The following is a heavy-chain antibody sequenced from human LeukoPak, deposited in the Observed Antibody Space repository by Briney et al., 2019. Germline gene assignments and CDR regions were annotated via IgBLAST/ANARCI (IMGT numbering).Heavy chain of an antibody. D-gene: IGHD6-13*01. CDR3: AKQSSSTWFLDS. CDR1: GFTFSTYD. CDR2: MSGGGGTT. J-gene: IGHJ4*02. Sequence: GGSLRLSCVASGFTFSTYDMSWVRQPPGKGLEWVSAMSGGGGTTYYADSLKGRLTISRDNSRNTLYLLLNTLRVEDTAVYYCAKQSSSTWFLDSWGQGTLVTVSS. V-gene: IGHV3-23*01.